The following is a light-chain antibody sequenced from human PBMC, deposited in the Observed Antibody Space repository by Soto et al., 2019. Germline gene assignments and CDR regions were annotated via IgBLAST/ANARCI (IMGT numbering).Light chain of an antibody. J-gene: IGLJ1*01. CDR2: EVS. Sequence: QSVLTQPRSVSGSPGQSITISCTGTNSDVGGYNYVSWYQQHPGKAPELMIYEVSHRPSGVSNRFSGSKSDNTASLTISGLQAEDEADYYCSSYTSISTLYGFGTGTKVTVL. CDR3: SSYTSISTLYG. CDR1: NSDVGGYNY. V-gene: IGLV2-14*01.